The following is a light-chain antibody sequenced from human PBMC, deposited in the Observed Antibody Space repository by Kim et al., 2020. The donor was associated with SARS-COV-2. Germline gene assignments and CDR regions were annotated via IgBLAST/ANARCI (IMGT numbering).Light chain of an antibody. CDR3: HQFYSFPIT. Sequence: AVQLTQSPSSLSASVGDRVIITCRASQGISSALAWYQQKPGKPPKLLVYDTSTLKSGVPSRFSGSASGTDFTLTISGLQPEDFAIYYCHQFYSFPITFGQGTRLEIK. CDR1: QGISSA. CDR2: DTS. V-gene: IGKV1-13*02. J-gene: IGKJ5*01.